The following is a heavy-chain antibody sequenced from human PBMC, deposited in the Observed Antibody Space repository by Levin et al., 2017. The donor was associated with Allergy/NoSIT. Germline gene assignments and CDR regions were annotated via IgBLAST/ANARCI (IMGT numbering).Heavy chain of an antibody. V-gene: IGHV3-74*01. J-gene: IGHJ2*01. CDR1: EITFPTHW. CDR2: INLDGSST. CDR3: AGDRQRSWYFDL. D-gene: IGHD4-17*01. Sequence: LSLPCAASEITFPTHWMHWVRQTPGKGLVWVSRINLDGSSTSYADSVKGRFTTSRDNAKNTLYLQMNNLRVEDTAIYYCAGDRQRSWYFDLWGRGTLVTVSS.